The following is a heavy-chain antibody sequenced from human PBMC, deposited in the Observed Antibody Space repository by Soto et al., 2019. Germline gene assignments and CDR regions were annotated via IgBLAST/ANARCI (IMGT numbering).Heavy chain of an antibody. D-gene: IGHD2-15*01. V-gene: IGHV3-30*18. CDR2: ISNDGTNK. J-gene: IGHJ6*02. CDR3: GKDTLDCSGGDCPLYYYYGMDV. CDR1: GFTFRSYG. Sequence: QVQLVESGGGVVQPGRSLRLSCAAYGFTFRSYGMHWIRQAPGKGLEWLAVISNDGTNKYLADSVKGRLTLSRDNSRNTLSLEINNLRPEDTAVYYCGKDTLDCSGGDCPLYYYYGMDVWGQGTTVTVSS.